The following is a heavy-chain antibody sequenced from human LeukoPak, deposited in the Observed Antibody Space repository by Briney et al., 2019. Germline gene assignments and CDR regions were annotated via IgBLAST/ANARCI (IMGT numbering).Heavy chain of an antibody. Sequence: GGSLRLSCAASGFSFRSYWMHWVRQAPGKGLMWVSRINSDGTSTNYADSVKGRFTISRDNAKNTLYLQMNSLRAEDTAVYYCARGAGTWYSLIDYWGQGTLVTVSS. D-gene: IGHD2-21*02. CDR2: INSDGTST. CDR1: GFSFRSYW. CDR3: ARGAGTWYSLIDY. J-gene: IGHJ4*02. V-gene: IGHV3-74*01.